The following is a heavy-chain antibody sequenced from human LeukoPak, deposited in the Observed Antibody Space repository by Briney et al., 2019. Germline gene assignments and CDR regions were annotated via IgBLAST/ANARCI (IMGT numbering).Heavy chain of an antibody. CDR1: GFTFSSYG. CDR2: NSRNGGST. V-gene: IGHV3-64*01. Sequence: GRSLRLSSATPGFTFSSYGMHCIRQAPGKGLDYVPANSRNGGSTYYANSVKRRFTISRDNSKNTLYLQMGSRRAEDMAVYYCARDRCSGGSCQYYFDYWGQGTLVTVSS. CDR3: ARDRCSGGSCQYYFDY. J-gene: IGHJ4*02. D-gene: IGHD2-15*01.